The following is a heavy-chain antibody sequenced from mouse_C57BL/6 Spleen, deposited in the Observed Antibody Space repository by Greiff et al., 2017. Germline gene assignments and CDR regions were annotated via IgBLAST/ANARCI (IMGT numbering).Heavy chain of an antibody. D-gene: IGHD2-5*01. J-gene: IGHJ2*01. V-gene: IGHV1-53*01. CDR1: GYTFTSYW. Sequence: VQLQQSGTELVKPGASVKLSCTASGYTFTSYWMHWVQQRPGQGLEWIGNINPSNGGTNYNEKFKSKATLTVDKSSSTAYMQLSSRTSEDSAVYYCARGALYSNYYFDYWGQGTTLTVSS. CDR3: ARGALYSNYYFDY. CDR2: INPSNGGT.